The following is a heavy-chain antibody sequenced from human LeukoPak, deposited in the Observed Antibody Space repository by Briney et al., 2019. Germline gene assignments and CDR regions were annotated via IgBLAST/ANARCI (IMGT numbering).Heavy chain of an antibody. V-gene: IGHV3-15*01. CDR2: FKSKTDGGTT. CDR3: TTPMITFGGVIVMEDY. J-gene: IGHJ4*02. D-gene: IGHD3-16*02. CDR1: GFTFSNAW. Sequence: GGSLRLSCAASGFTFSNAWMSWVRQAPGKGLEWVGRFKSKTDGGTTDYAAPVKGRFTISRDDSKNTLYLQMNSLKTEDTAVYYCTTPMITFGGVIVMEDYWGQGTLVTVSS.